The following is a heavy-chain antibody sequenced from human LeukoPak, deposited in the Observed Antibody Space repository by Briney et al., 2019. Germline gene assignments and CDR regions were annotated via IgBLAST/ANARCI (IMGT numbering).Heavy chain of an antibody. J-gene: IGHJ4*02. CDR2: IIPIFGTA. CDR3: ARGGVDSSSSYPIDY. Sequence: AASVKVSFKASGGTFSGYAISWVRQAPGQGLEWMGGIIPIFGTANYAQKFQGRVTITADESTSTAYMELSSLRSEDTAVYYCARGGVDSSSSYPIDYWGQGTLVTVSS. D-gene: IGHD6-6*01. CDR1: GGTFSGYA. V-gene: IGHV1-69*13.